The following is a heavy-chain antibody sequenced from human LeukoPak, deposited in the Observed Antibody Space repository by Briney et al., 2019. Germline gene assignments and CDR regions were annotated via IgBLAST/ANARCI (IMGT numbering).Heavy chain of an antibody. CDR2: INPNSGGT. V-gene: IGHV1-2*02. D-gene: IGHD3-3*01. J-gene: IGHJ4*02. CDR3: ARDGASGYLADY. Sequence: ASVKVSCKASGYTLTGYYMHWVRQAPGQGLEWMGWINPNSGGTNYAQKFQGRVTMTRDTSISTAYMELSRLGSDDTAVYYCARDGASGYLADYWGQGTLVTDSS. CDR1: GYTLTGYY.